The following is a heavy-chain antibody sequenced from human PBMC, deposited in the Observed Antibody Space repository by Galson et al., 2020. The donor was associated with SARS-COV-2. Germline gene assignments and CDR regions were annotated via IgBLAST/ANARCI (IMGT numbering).Heavy chain of an antibody. CDR1: GFTFSSYP. J-gene: IGHJ4*02. CDR3: VKGNYNFDY. CDR2: IGGDGGGI. Sequence: GGSLRLSCEASGFTFSSYPMTWVRQTPGKGLEWVSIIGGDGGGIYYATSVKGRFTISRDNSKNTVYLQMNSLRAEDTAVYYCVKGNYNFDYWGQGTLVTVSS. D-gene: IGHD1-7*01. V-gene: IGHV3-23*01.